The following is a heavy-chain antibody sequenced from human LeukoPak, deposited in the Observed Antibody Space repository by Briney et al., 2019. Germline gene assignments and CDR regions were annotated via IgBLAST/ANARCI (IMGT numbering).Heavy chain of an antibody. CDR2: IDLAGEYT. J-gene: IGHJ3*02. CDR3: ASGNSHAFDI. Sequence: GGSLRLSCAASGFAFSSLDMGWVRQAPGKGLMWVSTIDLAGEYTTYADSVKGRFTISRDNAKDTLYLQMNSLRAEDTAVYYCASGNSHAFDIWGQGTMVTVSS. V-gene: IGHV3-74*01. CDR1: GFAFSSLD.